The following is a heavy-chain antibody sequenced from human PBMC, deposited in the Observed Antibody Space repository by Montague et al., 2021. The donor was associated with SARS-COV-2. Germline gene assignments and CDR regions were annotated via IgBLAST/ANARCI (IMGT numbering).Heavy chain of an antibody. CDR1: GYTFTSYG. CDR2: ISAYNGNT. J-gene: IGHJ5*02. CDR3: ARDRSHFDWFTNWFDP. Sequence: SVKVSCKASGYTFTSYGISWVRQAPGQGLEWMGWISAYNGNTNYAQKLQGRVTMTTDTSTSTAYMELRSLRSDDTAVYYCARDRSHFDWFTNWFDPWGQGTLVTVPS. V-gene: IGHV1-18*01. D-gene: IGHD3-9*01.